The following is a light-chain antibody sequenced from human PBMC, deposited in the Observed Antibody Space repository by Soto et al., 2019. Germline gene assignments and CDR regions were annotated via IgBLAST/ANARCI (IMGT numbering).Light chain of an antibody. CDR3: AVSDDSLNGHV. V-gene: IGLV1-44*01. J-gene: IGLJ1*01. CDR2: TND. CDR1: SSNIGSNY. Sequence: LTQPPSASGTPGQRVTISCSGSSSNIGSNYVHWYKHLPGTAPKPLIYTNDQRPSGVPDRFSGSKSGTSASLAISGLQSEDEADYYCAVSDDSLNGHVFGAGTKVTVL.